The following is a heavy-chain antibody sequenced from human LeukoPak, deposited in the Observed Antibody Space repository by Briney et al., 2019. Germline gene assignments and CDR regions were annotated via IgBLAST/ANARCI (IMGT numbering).Heavy chain of an antibody. V-gene: IGHV3-23*01. D-gene: IGHD2/OR15-2a*01. CDR3: AKTDSSIALSSSFDY. CDR1: GFTFSSYA. J-gene: IGHJ4*02. CDR2: ISGSGGST. Sequence: PGGSLRLSCAASGFTFSSYAMSWVRQAPGKGLEWVSAISGSGGSTKYADSVKGRFTIFRDNSKNTLFLQMNSLRAEDTAVYYCAKTDSSIALSSSFDYGGQGTLVTVAS.